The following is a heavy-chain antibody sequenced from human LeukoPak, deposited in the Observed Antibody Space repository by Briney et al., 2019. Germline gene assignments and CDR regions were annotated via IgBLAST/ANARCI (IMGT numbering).Heavy chain of an antibody. CDR2: IYSGGST. CDR3: ARQVAARYYYYGMDV. D-gene: IGHD6-6*01. Sequence: GGSLRLSCAASGFTVSSNYMSWVRQAPGKGLEWVSVIYSGGSTYYADSVKGRFNISRHNSKNTLYLQMNSLRAEDTAVYYCARQVAARYYYYGMDVWGQGTQVTVPS. J-gene: IGHJ6*02. V-gene: IGHV3-53*04. CDR1: GFTVSSNY.